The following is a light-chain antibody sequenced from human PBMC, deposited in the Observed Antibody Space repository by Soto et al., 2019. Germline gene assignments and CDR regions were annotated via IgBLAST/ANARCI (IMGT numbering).Light chain of an antibody. J-gene: IGKJ1*01. CDR3: QQSYSYIRT. CDR2: AAS. V-gene: IGKV1-39*01. Sequence: DIPMTQSPSSLSASVGDRVTITCRASQSVSTFLHWYQHRPGKAPKLLIYAASSLRSGVPSRFSGSGSGTDFTLTISSLQPEDFATYYCQQSYSYIRTFGQGTKVEGK. CDR1: QSVSTF.